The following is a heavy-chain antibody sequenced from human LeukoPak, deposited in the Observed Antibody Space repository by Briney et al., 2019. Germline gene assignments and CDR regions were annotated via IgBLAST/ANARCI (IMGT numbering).Heavy chain of an antibody. D-gene: IGHD3-10*01. Sequence: SETLSLTCTVSGSSISSGYYWGWIRQPPEKGLEWIGSIYHSGSTFYNPSLKSRVTISVDTSKNQFSLRLTSVTAADTAVYYCARDPIGSMSFWGQGTLVTVSS. CDR2: IYHSGST. J-gene: IGHJ4*02. CDR1: GSSISSGYY. CDR3: ARDPIGSMSF. V-gene: IGHV4-38-2*02.